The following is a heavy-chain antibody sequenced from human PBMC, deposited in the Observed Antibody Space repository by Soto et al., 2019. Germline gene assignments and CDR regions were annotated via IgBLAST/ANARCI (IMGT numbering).Heavy chain of an antibody. Sequence: GGSLILSCAASGFTFSSYAMHWVRQAPGKGLEWVAVISYDGSNKYYADSVKGRFTISRDNSKNTLYLQMNSLRAEDTAVYYCARAGYYDSSGYPSPPLYYYYYYGMDVWGQGTTVTVSS. J-gene: IGHJ6*02. CDR1: GFTFSSYA. D-gene: IGHD3-22*01. CDR3: ARAGYYDSSGYPSPPLYYYYYYGMDV. CDR2: ISYDGSNK. V-gene: IGHV3-30-3*01.